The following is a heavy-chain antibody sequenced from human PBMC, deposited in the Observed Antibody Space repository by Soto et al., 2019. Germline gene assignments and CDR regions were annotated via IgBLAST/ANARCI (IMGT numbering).Heavy chain of an antibody. CDR3: ARDGGYYYGMDV. J-gene: IGHJ6*02. CDR1: GGSFSGYY. CDR2: INHSGST. D-gene: IGHD2-15*01. V-gene: IGHV4-34*01. Sequence: SETLSLICAVYGGSFSGYYWSWIRQPPGKGLEWIGEINHSGSTNYNPSLKSRVTISVDTSKNQFSLKLSSVTAADTAVYYCARDGGYYYGMDVWGQGTTVTVSS.